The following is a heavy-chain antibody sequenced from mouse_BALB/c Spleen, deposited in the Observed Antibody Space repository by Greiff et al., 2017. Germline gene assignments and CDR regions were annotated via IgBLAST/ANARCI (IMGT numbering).Heavy chain of an antibody. CDR3: AITGRNFITTATGYFDY. Sequence: EVQLVESGGGLVKPGGSLKLSCAASGFTFSSYAMSWVRQTPEKRLGWVASISSGGSTYYPDSVKGRFTISRDNARNILYLQMSSLRSEDTAMYYCAITGRNFITTATGYFDYWGQGTTLTVSS. V-gene: IGHV5-6-5*01. J-gene: IGHJ2*01. CDR2: ISSGGST. D-gene: IGHD1-2*01. CDR1: GFTFSSYA.